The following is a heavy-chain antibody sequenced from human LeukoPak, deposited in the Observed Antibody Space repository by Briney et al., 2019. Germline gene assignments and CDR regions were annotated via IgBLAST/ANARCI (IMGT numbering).Heavy chain of an antibody. V-gene: IGHV4-59*01. CDR1: GDFITAYY. Sequence: SETQSLTCTVSGDFITAYYWSWIRQPPGKGLEWIGYIFYSGRTTYNPSLKSPVTISIDTSKNQFSLMVMSVTAADTAVYYCARVAYGSSWFDPWGQGTLVTVSS. CDR3: ARVAYGSSWFDP. D-gene: IGHD2-2*01. J-gene: IGHJ5*02. CDR2: IFYSGRT.